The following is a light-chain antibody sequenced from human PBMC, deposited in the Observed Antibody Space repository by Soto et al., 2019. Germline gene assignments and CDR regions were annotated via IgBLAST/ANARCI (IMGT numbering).Light chain of an antibody. CDR3: QSYDRSLSVL. Sequence: QSVLTQPPSVSGAPGQRVTISCTGNSSNIGAGYDVYWYQQLPGTAPKLLINGNNNRPSGVPDRFSGSRSGTSASLAIAGLQAEDEADYYCQSYDRSLSVLFGGGTKLTVL. V-gene: IGLV1-40*01. CDR2: GNN. J-gene: IGLJ2*01. CDR1: SSNIGAGYD.